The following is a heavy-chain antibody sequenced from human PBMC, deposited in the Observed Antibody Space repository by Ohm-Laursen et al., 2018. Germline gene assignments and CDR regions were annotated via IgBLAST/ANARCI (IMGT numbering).Heavy chain of an antibody. D-gene: IGHD6-19*01. J-gene: IGHJ4*02. Sequence: SSLRLSCAASGFTFDDYAMHWVRQAPGKGLEWVSGISWNSGSIGYADSVKGRFTISRDNAKNSLYLQMNSLRAEDTALYYCAKDGSGWYYFDYWGQGTLVTVSS. V-gene: IGHV3-9*01. CDR2: ISWNSGSI. CDR1: GFTFDDYA. CDR3: AKDGSGWYYFDY.